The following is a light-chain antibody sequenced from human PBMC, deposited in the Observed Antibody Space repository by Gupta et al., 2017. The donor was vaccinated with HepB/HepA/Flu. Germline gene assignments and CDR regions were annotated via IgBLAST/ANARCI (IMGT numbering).Light chain of an antibody. CDR1: QGISSY. J-gene: IGKJ1*01. CDR3: QQDDSYPRT. Sequence: AIRMTQSPSSFSASTGDRVTITCRASQGISSYLAWYQQKPGKAPELLIYGASTLQTGVPSSFSGSGSGTDFTLTISCLQSEDFATYYCQQDDSYPRTFGQGTKVEIK. V-gene: IGKV1-8*01. CDR2: GAS.